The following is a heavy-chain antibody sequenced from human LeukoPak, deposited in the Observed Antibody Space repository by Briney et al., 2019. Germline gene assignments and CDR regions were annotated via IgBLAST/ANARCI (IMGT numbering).Heavy chain of an antibody. V-gene: IGHV3-21*01. J-gene: IGHJ4*02. CDR3: ARDLKYNSDWYLFDY. CDR1: GFTFSSYS. Sequence: GGSLRLSCAASGFTFSSYSMNWVRQAPGKGLEWVSSISSSSSYIYYADSVKGRFTISRDNAKNSLYLQINSLRAEDTAVYYCARDLKYNSDWYLFDYWGQGALVTVSS. CDR2: ISSSSSYI. D-gene: IGHD6-19*01.